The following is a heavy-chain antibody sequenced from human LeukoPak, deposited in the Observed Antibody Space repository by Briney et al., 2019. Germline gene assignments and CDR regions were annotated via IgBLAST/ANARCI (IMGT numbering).Heavy chain of an antibody. CDR1: GGSISSGSYY. D-gene: IGHD3-10*01. V-gene: IGHV4-61*02. Sequence: PSETLSLTCTVSGGSISSGSYYWSWIRQPAGKGLEWIGRIYTSGSTNYNPSLKSRVTISVDTSKNQFSLKLSSVTAADTAVYYCARSRGPMVRGVSIPNWFDPWGQGTLVTVSS. J-gene: IGHJ5*02. CDR2: IYTSGST. CDR3: ARSRGPMVRGVSIPNWFDP.